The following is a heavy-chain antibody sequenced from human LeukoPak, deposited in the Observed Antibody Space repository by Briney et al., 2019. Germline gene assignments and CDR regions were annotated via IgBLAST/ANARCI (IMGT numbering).Heavy chain of an antibody. D-gene: IGHD3-10*01. J-gene: IGHJ6*03. Sequence: PSETLSLTCTVSGGSISSGGYYWSWIRQPPGKGLEWIGYIYHSGSTNYNPSLKSRVTISVDTSKNQFSLKLSSVTAADTAVYYCARSAGGSGSYPIYYYYYMDVWGKGTTVTVSS. CDR2: IYHSGST. V-gene: IGHV4-61*08. CDR3: ARSAGGSGSYPIYYYYYMDV. CDR1: GGSISSGGYY.